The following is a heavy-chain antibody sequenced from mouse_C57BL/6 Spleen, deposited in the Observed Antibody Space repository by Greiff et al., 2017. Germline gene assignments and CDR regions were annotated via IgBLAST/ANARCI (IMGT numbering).Heavy chain of an antibody. CDR1: GYTFTNYW. J-gene: IGHJ1*03. CDR3: ARIGDGYSYFDV. V-gene: IGHV1-63*01. Sequence: QVQLQQSGAELVRPGTSVKMSCKASGYTFTNYWIGWAKQRPGHGLEWIGDIYPGGGYTNYNEKFKGKATLTADKSSSTAYMQFSSLTSEESAIYYCARIGDGYSYFDVWGTGTTVTVSS. CDR2: IYPGGGYT. D-gene: IGHD2-3*01.